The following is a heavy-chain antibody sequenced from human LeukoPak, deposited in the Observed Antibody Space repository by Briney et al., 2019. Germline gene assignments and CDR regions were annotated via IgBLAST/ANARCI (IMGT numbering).Heavy chain of an antibody. Sequence: PGGSLRLSCAASGFTFSNYWMSWVRQAPGKGLEWVTNIKQDGSEKNYVDSVKGRFSISRDNAKNSLYLQMNSLRAEDTAVYYCARGFPIDYIYVWGKGTMVTVSS. J-gene: IGHJ6*03. V-gene: IGHV3-7*04. D-gene: IGHD3-3*01. CDR2: IKQDGSEK. CDR1: GFTFSNYW. CDR3: ARGFPIDYIYV.